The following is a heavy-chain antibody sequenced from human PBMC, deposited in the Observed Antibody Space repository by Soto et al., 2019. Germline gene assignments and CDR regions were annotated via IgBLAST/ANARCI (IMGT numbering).Heavy chain of an antibody. Sequence: SETLSLTCTVSGASISGFYWSWIRKSAGKGLEWIGRIYATGTTDYNPPLKSRVMMSVDTSKKQFSLKLRSVTAADMAVYYCVRDGTKTLRDWFDPWGQGISVTVSS. CDR1: GASISGFY. V-gene: IGHV4-4*07. D-gene: IGHD1-1*01. J-gene: IGHJ5*02. CDR2: IYATGTT. CDR3: VRDGTKTLRDWFDP.